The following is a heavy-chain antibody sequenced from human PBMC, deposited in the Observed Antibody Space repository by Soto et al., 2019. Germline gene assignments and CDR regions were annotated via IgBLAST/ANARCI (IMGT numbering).Heavy chain of an antibody. V-gene: IGHV1-69*17. CDR3: ARDGGTTVITKFDY. J-gene: IGHJ4*02. D-gene: IGHD4-17*01. Sequence: QVQLVQSEADVKKPGSSVKVSCKSSGGTFSRFSINWVRQAHGRGLEWMGGVIPIFDIINYAEKFQGRVTITADKSTNTAYMELSSLTSEDTAVYYCARDGGTTVITKFDYWGQGTLVIVSS. CDR2: VIPIFDII. CDR1: GGTFSRFS.